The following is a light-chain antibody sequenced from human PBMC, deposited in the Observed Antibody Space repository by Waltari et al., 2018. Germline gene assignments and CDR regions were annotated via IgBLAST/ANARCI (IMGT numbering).Light chain of an antibody. CDR1: QSISTY. V-gene: IGKV1-39*01. CDR2: AAS. CDR3: QQSYSTLLN. J-gene: IGKJ3*01. Sequence: DIQMTQSPSSLSASVGDRVTITCRASQSISTYLNWYQQKPGKAPKLLIYAASSLQSGVPSRFSGSGSGTDFTLTISSLQPEDFATYYCQQSYSTLLNFGQGTKVDIK.